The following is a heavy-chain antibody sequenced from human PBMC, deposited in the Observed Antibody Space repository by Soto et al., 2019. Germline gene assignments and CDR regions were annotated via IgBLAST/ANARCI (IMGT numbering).Heavy chain of an antibody. Sequence: PGESLKISCKGSGYSFTSYWISWVRQMPGKGLEWMGRIDPSDSYTNYSPSFQGHVTISADKSISTAYLQWSSLKASDTAMYYCARHGCSSTSCYTFYYYGMDVWGQGTTVTVSS. CDR3: ARHGCSSTSCYTFYYYGMDV. CDR1: GYSFTSYW. CDR2: IDPSDSYT. V-gene: IGHV5-10-1*01. J-gene: IGHJ6*02. D-gene: IGHD2-2*02.